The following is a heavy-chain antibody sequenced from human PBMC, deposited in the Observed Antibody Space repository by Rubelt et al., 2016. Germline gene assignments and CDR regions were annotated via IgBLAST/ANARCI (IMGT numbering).Heavy chain of an antibody. V-gene: IGHV4-39*01. Sequence: QVQLQESGPGLVKPSETLSLTCTVSGGSISSSSYYWGWIRQPPGKGLEWIGSIYYSGSTYYNPSLKVRVTLSGDTAKTQFSLKLSAVTAADTAGYYCARLCGITMIVVVIQGWFDPWGQGTLVTVSS. CDR2: IYYSGST. D-gene: IGHD3-22*01. CDR3: ARLCGITMIVVVIQGWFDP. J-gene: IGHJ5*02. CDR1: GGSISSSSYY.